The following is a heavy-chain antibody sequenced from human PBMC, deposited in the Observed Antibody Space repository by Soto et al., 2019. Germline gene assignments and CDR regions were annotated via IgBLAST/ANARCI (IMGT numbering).Heavy chain of an antibody. J-gene: IGHJ6*02. D-gene: IGHD2-2*02. CDR3: ARGAYCSSTSCYTAGYYYYYGMDV. V-gene: IGHV3-21*01. Sequence: KPXGSLRLSCAASGFTFSSYSMNWVRQAPGKGLDWVSSISSSSSYIYYADSVKGRFTISRDNAKNSLYLQMNSLRAEDTAVYYCARGAYCSSTSCYTAGYYYYYGMDVWGQGTTVTVSS. CDR2: ISSSSSYI. CDR1: GFTFSSYS.